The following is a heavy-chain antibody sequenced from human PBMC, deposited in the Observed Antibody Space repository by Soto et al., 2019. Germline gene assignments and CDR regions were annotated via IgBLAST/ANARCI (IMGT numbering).Heavy chain of an antibody. D-gene: IGHD5-12*01. CDR2: ISAHNGNT. J-gene: IGHJ4*02. CDR1: GYTFTSYG. V-gene: IGHV1-18*01. CDR3: AMDLGGVPDY. Sequence: QVQLVQSGAEVKKPGASVKVSCKASGYTFTSYGISWVRQAPGPGLEWMGWISAHNGNTKYEQKFQGRVTMTTDTSTSTAYMELRSLRSDDTAVYDCAMDLGGVPDYWGQGTLVTVSS.